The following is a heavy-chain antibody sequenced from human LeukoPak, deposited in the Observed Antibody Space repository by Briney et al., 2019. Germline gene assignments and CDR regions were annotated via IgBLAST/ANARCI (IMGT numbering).Heavy chain of an antibody. CDR2: ISGSGGST. J-gene: IGHJ5*02. CDR3: ARTAPAAIYWFDP. CDR1: GFSVSSNY. D-gene: IGHD2-2*02. V-gene: IGHV3-23*01. Sequence: GGSLRLSCAASGFSVSSNYMTWVRQAPGKGLEWVSAISGSGGSTYYADSVKGRFTISRDNSRDTLYLQINSLRAEDTAVYYCARTAPAAIYWFDPWGQGTLVTVSS.